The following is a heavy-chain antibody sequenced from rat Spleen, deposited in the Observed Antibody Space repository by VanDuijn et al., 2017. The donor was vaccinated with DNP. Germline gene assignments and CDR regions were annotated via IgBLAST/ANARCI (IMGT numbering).Heavy chain of an antibody. V-gene: IGHV5-27*01. J-gene: IGHJ2*01. CDR1: GFTFSNYG. Sequence: EVQLVESGGGLVQPGRSLKLSCAASGFTFSNYGMAWVRQAPTKGLEWVASITNSGGSTYYRDSVKGRFTISRDNAKSTLYLQMDSLRSEDTATYYCTTAGGAHWGQGVMVTVSS. D-gene: IGHD4-3*01. CDR3: TTAGGAH. CDR2: ITNSGGST.